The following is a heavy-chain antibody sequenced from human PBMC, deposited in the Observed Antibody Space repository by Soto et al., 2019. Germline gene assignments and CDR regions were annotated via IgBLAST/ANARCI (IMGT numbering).Heavy chain of an antibody. CDR1: GGTFSNYA. J-gene: IGHJ4*02. V-gene: IGHV1-69*01. CDR2: IIPVFGTP. CDR3: AGGSFGVMITLDF. Sequence: QVQLVQSGAEVKKPGSSVKVSCKASGGTFSNYAISWVRQDPGQGLEWMGGIIPVFGTPKYAQKFQGRVTITADPSTNTVYMELSSLRSYDTAMYYCAGGSFGVMITLDFWGQGTLVTVSS. D-gene: IGHD3-3*01.